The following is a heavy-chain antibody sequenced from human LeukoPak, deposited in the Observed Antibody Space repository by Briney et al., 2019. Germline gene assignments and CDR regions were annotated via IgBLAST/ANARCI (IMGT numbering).Heavy chain of an antibody. CDR2: IFYTGST. J-gene: IGHJ4*02. CDR1: GGSISSSGYF. D-gene: IGHD2-15*01. CDR3: ARHCSGGTCYSDFDY. Sequence: SETLSLTCTVSGGSISSSGYFWGWIRQPPGKGLEWIGSIFYTGSTYYNPSLKSRVTISVDTSKNQFSLELNSVTAADTAVYYCARHCSGGTCYSDFDYWGQGTLVTVSS. V-gene: IGHV4-39*01.